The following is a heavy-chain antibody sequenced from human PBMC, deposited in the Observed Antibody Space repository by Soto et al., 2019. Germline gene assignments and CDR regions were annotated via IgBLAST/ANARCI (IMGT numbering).Heavy chain of an antibody. CDR3: ARYIAASGTYYLDF. CDR1: GGSISSNNW. Sequence: QVQLEESGPGLAKPSGTLSLTCTVSGGSISSNNWWSWVRQPPGKGLEGLGEIYHSGSTNYNPSLKSRVIISVDTSKNQFSLRLSSVTAADTAVYYCARYIAASGTYYLDFWGQGTLVTVSS. J-gene: IGHJ4*02. V-gene: IGHV4-4*02. D-gene: IGHD6-13*01. CDR2: IYHSGST.